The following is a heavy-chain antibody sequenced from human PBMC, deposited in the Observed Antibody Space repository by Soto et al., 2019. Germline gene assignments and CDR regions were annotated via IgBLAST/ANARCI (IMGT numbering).Heavy chain of an antibody. CDR2: INHSGST. J-gene: IGHJ5*02. D-gene: IGHD7-27*01. CDR1: GGSFSGYY. Sequence: SETLSLTCAVYGGSFSGYYWSWIRQPPGKGLEWIGEINHSGSTNYNPSLKSRVTISVDTSKNQFSLKLSSVAAADTAVYYCARGWGLEPWGQGTLVTVSS. CDR3: ARGWGLEP. V-gene: IGHV4-34*01.